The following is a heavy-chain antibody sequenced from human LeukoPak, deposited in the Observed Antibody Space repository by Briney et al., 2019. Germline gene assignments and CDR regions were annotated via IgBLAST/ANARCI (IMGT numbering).Heavy chain of an antibody. J-gene: IGHJ4*02. CDR3: VKGFVHPTYYFDY. CDR2: ITGSGDGT. D-gene: IGHD3-10*01. CDR1: GFTFSNYA. V-gene: IGHV3-23*01. Sequence: PGGSLRLSCAASGFTFSNYAMMWVRQAPGKRLEWVSSITGSGDGTYYADSVRGRFTISRDNSENTLCLQLNSLRADDTAVYFCVKGFVHPTYYFDYWGQGTLVTVSS.